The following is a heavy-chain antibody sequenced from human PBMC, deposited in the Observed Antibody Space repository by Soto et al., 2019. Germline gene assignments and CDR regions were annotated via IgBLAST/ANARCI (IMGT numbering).Heavy chain of an antibody. J-gene: IGHJ5*02. D-gene: IGHD4-4*01. CDR3: AGGTPLQFMNWFDP. CDR2: IYYSGST. V-gene: IGHV4-30-4*01. CDR1: GGSISSGDYY. Sequence: SETLSLTCTVSGGSISSGDYYWSWIRQPPGKGLEWIGYIYYSGSTYYNPSLKSRVTISVDTSKNQFSLKLSSVTAADTAVYYCAGGTPLQFMNWFDPWGQGTLVTVSS.